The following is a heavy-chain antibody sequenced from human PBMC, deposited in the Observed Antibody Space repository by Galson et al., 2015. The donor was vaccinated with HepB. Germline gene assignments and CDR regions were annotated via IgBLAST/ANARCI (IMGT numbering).Heavy chain of an antibody. J-gene: IGHJ3*02. Sequence: SLRLSCAASGFTFSSYAMHWVRQGPGKGLEWVSVISNSGDSTYYADSVKGRFTISRDNSKNTLHLQMNSLRAEDTAVYYCAKVRLWFGPRAFDIWGQGTMVIVSS. V-gene: IGHV3-23*01. D-gene: IGHD3-10*01. CDR3: AKVRLWFGPRAFDI. CDR2: ISNSGDST. CDR1: GFTFSSYA.